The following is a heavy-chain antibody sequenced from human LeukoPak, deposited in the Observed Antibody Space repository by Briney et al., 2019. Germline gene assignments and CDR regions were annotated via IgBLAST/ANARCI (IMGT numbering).Heavy chain of an antibody. CDR2: INPSGGST. J-gene: IGHJ4*02. CDR1: GYTFTNYY. V-gene: IGHV1-46*01. Sequence: ASVKVSYQSSGYTFTNYYMQWVRQAPGQGLEWMGIINPSGGSTSYAQKFQGRVTMTRDTSTSTVYMEPSSLRSEDTAVYYCARGTPTGRWLRYYWGQGTLVTVSS. CDR3: ARGTPTGRWLRYY. D-gene: IGHD5-24*01.